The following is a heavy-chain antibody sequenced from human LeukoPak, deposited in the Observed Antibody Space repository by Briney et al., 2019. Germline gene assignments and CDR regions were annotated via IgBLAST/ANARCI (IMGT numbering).Heavy chain of an antibody. CDR3: ARSSYYYDSSGYYGPYYFDY. D-gene: IGHD3-22*01. V-gene: IGHV1-46*01. CDR2: INPSGGST. CDR1: GYTFTSYH. J-gene: IGHJ4*02. Sequence: ASVKVSCKASGYTFTSYHMHWVRQAPGQGLEWMGLINPSGGSTKYAQKFQGRVTMTRDMSTSTVYMELSSLRSEDMAVYYCARSSYYYDSSGYYGPYYFDYWGQGTLVTVSS.